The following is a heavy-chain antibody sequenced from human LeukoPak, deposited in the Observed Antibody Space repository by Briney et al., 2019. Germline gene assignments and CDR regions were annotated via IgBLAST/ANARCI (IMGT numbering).Heavy chain of an antibody. D-gene: IGHD3-3*01. V-gene: IGHV3-33*01. CDR1: GFTFSSFG. Sequence: PGRSQRLSCVASGFTFSSFGMHWVRQAPGKGVEWVALIWDDGSNTYYADSVKGRFNISIDDSKNTVYLQMNSLRAEDTALYYCARGFLDFDSWGQGTLVIVSS. CDR2: IWDDGSNT. CDR3: ARGFLDFDS. J-gene: IGHJ4*02.